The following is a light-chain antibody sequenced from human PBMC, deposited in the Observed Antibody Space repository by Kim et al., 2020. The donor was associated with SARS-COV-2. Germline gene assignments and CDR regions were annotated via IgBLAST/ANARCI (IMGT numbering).Light chain of an antibody. V-gene: IGLV1-40*01. J-gene: IGLJ1*01. Sequence: RITISGAATGPIIGTEYDVHWYRHLPGTAPKLRIYGSNSRASGVSDRLSGSKSGTSASLAITGLQPDDEADYYCQSFDSSLGIYLFGSGTKVTVL. CDR2: GSN. CDR1: GPIIGTEYD. CDR3: QSFDSSLGIYL.